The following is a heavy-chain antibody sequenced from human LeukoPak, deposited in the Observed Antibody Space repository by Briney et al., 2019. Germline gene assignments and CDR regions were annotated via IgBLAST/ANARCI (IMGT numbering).Heavy chain of an antibody. CDR3: TAGRDYYDSSDCED. Sequence: GGSLRLSCAASGFTFSNAWMNWVRQAPGKELEWVGRIFSKSDGEKKEYSVPVKGRLTISRDDSKNTLYLQMDSLKTEDTALYYCTAGRDYYDSSDCEDWGQRALVTVAS. V-gene: IGHV3-15*01. CDR2: IFSKSDGEKK. CDR1: GFTFSNAW. J-gene: IGHJ1*01. D-gene: IGHD3-22*01.